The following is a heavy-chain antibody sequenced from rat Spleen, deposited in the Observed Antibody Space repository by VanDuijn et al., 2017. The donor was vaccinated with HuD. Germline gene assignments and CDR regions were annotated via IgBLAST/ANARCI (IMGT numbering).Heavy chain of an antibody. CDR2: ITNTGGST. J-gene: IGHJ2*01. CDR1: GFTFSDYY. V-gene: IGHV5-20*01. D-gene: IGHD1-7*01. Sequence: EVQLVESDGGLVQPGRSLKLSCAASGFTFSDYYMAWVSQAPTKGLEWVASITNTGGSTYYPDSVKGRFTISRDNAKSTLYLQMNSLRSEDTATYYCTRGGMLRPFFFDYWGQGVMVTVSS. CDR3: TRGGMLRPFFFDY.